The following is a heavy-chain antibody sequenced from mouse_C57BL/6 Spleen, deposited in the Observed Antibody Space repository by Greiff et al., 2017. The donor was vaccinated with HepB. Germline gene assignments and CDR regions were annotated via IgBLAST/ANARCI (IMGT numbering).Heavy chain of an antibody. CDR3: ARQGYGSSFYWYCDV. D-gene: IGHD1-1*01. J-gene: IGHJ1*03. CDR2: ILPSIGRT. CDR1: DSEVFPIAY. Sequence: QVQLQQSGSELRSPGSSVKLSCKDFDSEVFPIAYMSWVRQKPGHGFEWIGGILPSIGRTIYGEKFEDKATLDADTLSNTAYLELNSLTSEDAAIYYCARQGYGSSFYWYCDVWGTGTTVTVSS. V-gene: IGHV15-2*01.